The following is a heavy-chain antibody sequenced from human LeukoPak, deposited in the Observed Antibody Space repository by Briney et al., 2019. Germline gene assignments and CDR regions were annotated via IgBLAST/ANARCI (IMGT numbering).Heavy chain of an antibody. V-gene: IGHV4-39*01. Sequence: SETLSLTCTVSGGSISSSSYYRGWTRQPPGKGLEWIGSIYYSGSTYYNPSLKSRVTISVDTSKSQFSLKLSSVTAADTAVYYCARAGAAAGIYYFDYWGQGTLVTVSS. CDR3: ARAGAAAGIYYFDY. CDR1: GGSISSSSYY. CDR2: IYYSGST. D-gene: IGHD6-13*01. J-gene: IGHJ4*02.